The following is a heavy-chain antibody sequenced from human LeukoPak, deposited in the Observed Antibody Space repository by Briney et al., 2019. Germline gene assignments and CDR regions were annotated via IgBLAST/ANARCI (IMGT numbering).Heavy chain of an antibody. CDR3: ARDHYGDYSYFDY. CDR2: IWYDGSNK. D-gene: IGHD4-17*01. CDR1: GLTFSAFD. V-gene: IGHV3-33*08. J-gene: IGHJ4*02. Sequence: GGSLRLSCAASGLTFSAFDFHWVRQAPGKGLEWVAVIWYDGSNKYYPDSVKGRFTISRDNSKNTLYLQMNSLRAEDTALYYCARDHYGDYSYFDYWGQGTLVTVSS.